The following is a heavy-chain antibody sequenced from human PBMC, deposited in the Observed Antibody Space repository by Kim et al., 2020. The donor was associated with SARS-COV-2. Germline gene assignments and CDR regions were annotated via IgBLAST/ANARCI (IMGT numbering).Heavy chain of an antibody. V-gene: IGHV3-23*01. J-gene: IGHJ6*02. CDR3: AKDILAYSGMDV. CDR2: LSHTGRDT. CDR1: GFTFGACA. Sequence: GGSLRLSCVASGFTFGACAMGWVRQVPGKGLQWVSSLSHTGRDTYYADSVKGRFTISRDDSRDTLFLQMNSLRPDDTAVYFCAKDILAYSGMDVCGQGT. D-gene: IGHD2-15*01.